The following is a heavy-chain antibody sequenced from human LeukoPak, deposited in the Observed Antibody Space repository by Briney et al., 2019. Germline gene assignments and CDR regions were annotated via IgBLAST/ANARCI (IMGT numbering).Heavy chain of an antibody. D-gene: IGHD3-10*01. V-gene: IGHV3-11*01. CDR1: GFTFSDYY. CDR3: ARVSPYYYGAGPYYVIY. Sequence: GGSLRLSCAASGFTFSDYYMSWIRQAPGKGLEWVSYISSPGTSIFYADSVKGRFTVSRDNTKNSLLLQMNSLRVEDTAVYYCARVSPYYYGAGPYYVIYWGQGTLVTVSS. CDR2: ISSPGTSI. J-gene: IGHJ4*02.